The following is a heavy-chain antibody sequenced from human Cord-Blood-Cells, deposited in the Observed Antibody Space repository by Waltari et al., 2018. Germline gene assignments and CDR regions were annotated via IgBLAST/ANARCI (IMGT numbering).Heavy chain of an antibody. CDR1: GGSISSGDYY. J-gene: IGHJ2*01. CDR3: ARGLIPITIFGVVTLDRWYFNL. D-gene: IGHD3-3*01. CDR2: IYYSGST. Sequence: QVQLQESGPGLVKPSQTLSLTCTVSGGSISSGDYYWSWIRQPPGKGLEWIGYIYYSGSTYYNPSLKSLVTISVDTSKNQFSLKLSSVTAADTAVYYCARGLIPITIFGVVTLDRWYFNLWGRGTLVTVSS. V-gene: IGHV4-30-4*01.